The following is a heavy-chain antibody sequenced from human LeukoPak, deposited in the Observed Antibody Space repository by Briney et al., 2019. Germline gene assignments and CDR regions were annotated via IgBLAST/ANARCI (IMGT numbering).Heavy chain of an antibody. CDR1: GFTFSSYW. Sequence: GGSLRLSCAASGFTFSSYWMSWVRQAPGKGLEWVGRIKSKTDGGTTDYAAPVKGRFTISRDDSKNTLYLQMNSLKTEDTAVYYCTTYLYDYVWGSYRETDYWGQGTLVTVSS. V-gene: IGHV3-15*01. J-gene: IGHJ4*02. CDR2: IKSKTDGGTT. D-gene: IGHD3-16*02. CDR3: TTYLYDYVWGSYRETDY.